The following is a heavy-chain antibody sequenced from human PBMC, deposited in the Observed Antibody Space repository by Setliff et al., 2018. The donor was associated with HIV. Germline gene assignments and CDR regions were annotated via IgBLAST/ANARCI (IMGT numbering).Heavy chain of an antibody. CDR1: GYSISSGYY. CDR2: ITNTGAT. V-gene: IGHV4-38-2*02. J-gene: IGHJ2*01. CDR3: SRGPPFDR. Sequence: PSETLSLTCTVSGYSISSGYYWTWIRQPAGKALEWIGRITNTGATEYNPSLKSRVTVSVDTSQNQFSLKLTSVTAADTATYFCSRGPPFDRWGRGTLVTVSS.